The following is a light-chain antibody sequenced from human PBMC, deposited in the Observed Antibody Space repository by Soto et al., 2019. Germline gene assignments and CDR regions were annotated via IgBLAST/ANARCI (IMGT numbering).Light chain of an antibody. V-gene: IGLV2-14*03. J-gene: IGLJ1*01. CDR2: DVS. Sequence: QSALTQPASVPGSPGQSIPISCTGTSIDIGGYNYVSWYQQLPGKVPKLIIYDVSNRPSGVSDRFSGSKSGNAAYLTISGLQAEDEADYYCSSYTSTSTLYFFGTGTKVTVL. CDR3: SSYTSTSTLYF. CDR1: SIDIGGYNY.